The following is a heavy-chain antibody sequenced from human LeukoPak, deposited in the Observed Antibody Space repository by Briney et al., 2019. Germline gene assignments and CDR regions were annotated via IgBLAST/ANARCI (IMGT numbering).Heavy chain of an antibody. CDR3: ARGWEYQLLVGFDP. V-gene: IGHV4-38-2*02. CDR1: GYSISSGYY. J-gene: IGHJ5*02. D-gene: IGHD2-2*01. CDR2: IYHSGST. Sequence: SETLSLTCTVSGYSISSGYYWGWIRQPPGKGLEWIGSIYHSGSTYYNPSLKSRVTISVDTSKNQFSLKLSSVTAAHTAVYYCARGWEYQLLVGFDPWGQGTLVTVSS.